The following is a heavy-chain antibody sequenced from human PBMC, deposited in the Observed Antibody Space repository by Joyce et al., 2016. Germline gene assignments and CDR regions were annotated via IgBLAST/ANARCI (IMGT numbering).Heavy chain of an antibody. Sequence: QEQLVESGGGVVEPGRSLRLSCAASGLTLSKYGVHWVRQAPVKGLECVAVISYDGIYKYYAYSVKGRFTISRDNSKNTVFLEMNSLRTEDTAVYYCAKILTATYSSGWFLDYWGQGTLVTVSS. V-gene: IGHV3-30*18. CDR1: GLTLSKYG. D-gene: IGHD6-25*01. J-gene: IGHJ4*02. CDR3: AKILTATYSSGWFLDY. CDR2: ISYDGIYK.